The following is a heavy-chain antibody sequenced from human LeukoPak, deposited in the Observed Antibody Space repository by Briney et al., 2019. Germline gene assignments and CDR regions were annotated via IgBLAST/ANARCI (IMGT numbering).Heavy chain of an antibody. V-gene: IGHV1-2*02. CDR3: ARGIVVVPAAVGYYFDY. J-gene: IGHJ4*02. CDR1: GYTFTGYF. Sequence: ASVKVSCKASGYTFTGYFMHWVRQAPGQGLEWMGWINPNSGGTNYAQKFQGRVTMTRDTSIRTAYMELSSLRSDDTAVYYCARGIVVVPAAVGYYFDYWGQGTLVTVSS. D-gene: IGHD2-2*01. CDR2: INPNSGGT.